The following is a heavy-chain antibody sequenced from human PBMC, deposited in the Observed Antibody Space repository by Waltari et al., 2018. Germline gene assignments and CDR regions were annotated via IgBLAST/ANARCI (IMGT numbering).Heavy chain of an antibody. CDR1: GFTFSSYA. Sequence: EVQLLESGGGLVQPGGSLRLSCAAPGFTFSSYAMSWVRQPPGKGVEWVSAISGSGGSTYYADSVKGRFTISRDNSKNTLYLQMNSLRAEDTAVYYCAKEQTYGSGSYSCDYWGQGTLVTVSS. CDR2: ISGSGGST. D-gene: IGHD3-10*01. J-gene: IGHJ4*02. CDR3: AKEQTYGSGSYSCDY. V-gene: IGHV3-23*01.